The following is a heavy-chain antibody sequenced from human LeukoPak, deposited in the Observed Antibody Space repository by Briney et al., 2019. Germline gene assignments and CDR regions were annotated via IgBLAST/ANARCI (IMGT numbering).Heavy chain of an antibody. CDR3: ARDSGLLWFGELLAPSWFDP. J-gene: IGHJ5*02. D-gene: IGHD3-10*01. CDR2: ISAYNGNT. V-gene: IGHV1-18*01. Sequence: GASVKVSCKASGYTFTSYGISWLRQAPGQGLEWMGWISAYNGNTNYAQKLQGRVTMTTDTSTSTAYMELRSLRSDDTAVYYCARDSGLLWFGELLAPSWFDPWGQGTLVTVSS. CDR1: GYTFTSYG.